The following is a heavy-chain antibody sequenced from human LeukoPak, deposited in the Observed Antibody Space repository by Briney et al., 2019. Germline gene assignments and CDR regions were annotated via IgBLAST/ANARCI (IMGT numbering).Heavy chain of an antibody. V-gene: IGHV4-38-2*02. CDR2: IYHSGST. CDR1: GYSISSGYY. Sequence: SETLSLTCTVSGYSISSGYYWGWIRQPPGKGLEWIGSIYHSGSTYYNPSLKSRVTISVDTSKNQFSLKLSSVTAADTAVYYCARGLLVWFDPWGQGTPVTVSS. CDR3: ARGLLVWFDP. D-gene: IGHD2-21*01. J-gene: IGHJ5*02.